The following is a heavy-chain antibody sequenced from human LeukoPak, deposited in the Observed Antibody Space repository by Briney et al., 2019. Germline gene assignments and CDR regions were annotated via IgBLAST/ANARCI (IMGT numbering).Heavy chain of an antibody. CDR2: IIPIFGTA. J-gene: IGHJ3*02. CDR1: GGTFSSYA. Sequence: SVKVSCKASGGTFSSYAISWVRQAPGQGLEWMGGIIPIFGTANYAQKFQGRVTMTRDTSTSTVYMELSSLRSEDTAVYYCARGRLSGDYVWGSYRTDAFDIWGQGTMVTVSS. V-gene: IGHV1-69*05. CDR3: ARGRLSGDYVWGSYRTDAFDI. D-gene: IGHD3-16*02.